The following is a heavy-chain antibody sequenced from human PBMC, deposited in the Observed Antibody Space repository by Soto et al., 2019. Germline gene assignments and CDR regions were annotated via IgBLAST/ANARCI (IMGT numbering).Heavy chain of an antibody. D-gene: IGHD3-3*01. J-gene: IGHJ6*02. CDR1: GYTFSTFG. CDR2: IGAYTGNT. CDR3: ARSPPGFLEWLPPHYYGMDV. V-gene: IGHV1-18*01. Sequence: ASVKVSCKPSGYTFSTFGISWVRQAPGQGLEWMGWIGAYTGNTNYAQKLQGRVTMTTDTSTSTAYMELRSLRSDDTAVYYCARSPPGFLEWLPPHYYGMDVWGQGTTVTVSS.